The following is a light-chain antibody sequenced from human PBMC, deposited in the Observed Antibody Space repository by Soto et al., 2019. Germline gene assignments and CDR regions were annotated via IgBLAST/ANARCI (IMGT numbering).Light chain of an antibody. J-gene: IGLJ2*01. CDR3: SSYAGSNVV. Sequence: QSALTQPPSASGSPGQSVTISCTGTSSDVGGYNYVSGYQQHPGKAPKLMIYEVSKRPSGVPDRFSGSKSGNTASLTVSGLQAEDEADYYCSSYAGSNVVFGGGTKLTVL. V-gene: IGLV2-8*01. CDR1: SSDVGGYNY. CDR2: EVS.